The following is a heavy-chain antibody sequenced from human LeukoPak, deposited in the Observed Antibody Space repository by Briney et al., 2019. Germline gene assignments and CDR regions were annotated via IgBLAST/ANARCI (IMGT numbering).Heavy chain of an antibody. CDR2: INPNSGGT. CDR1: GYTFTGYY. Sequence: ASVKVSCKASGYTFTGYYMHWVRQAPGQGLEWMGWINPNSGGTNYAQKFQGRVTMTRDTSISTAYMELSRLRSDDTAVYYRARRKGIVVVITDYFDYWGQGTLVTVSS. V-gene: IGHV1-2*02. CDR3: ARRKGIVVVITDYFDY. J-gene: IGHJ4*02. D-gene: IGHD3-22*01.